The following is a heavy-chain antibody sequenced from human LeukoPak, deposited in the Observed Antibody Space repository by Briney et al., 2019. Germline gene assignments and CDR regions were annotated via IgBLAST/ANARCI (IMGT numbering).Heavy chain of an antibody. CDR2: ISYDGSNK. J-gene: IGHJ4*02. CDR1: GVTFSSYA. D-gene: IGHD3-22*01. CDR3: ARGDVLLPYYYDSSGYYVFDY. V-gene: IGHV3-30-3*01. Sequence: GRSLRLSCAASGVTFSSYAMHWVRQAPGKGLEWVAVISYDGSNKYYADSVKGRFTISRDNSKNTLYLQMNSLRAEDTAVYYCARGDVLLPYYYDSSGYYVFDYWGQGTLVTVSS.